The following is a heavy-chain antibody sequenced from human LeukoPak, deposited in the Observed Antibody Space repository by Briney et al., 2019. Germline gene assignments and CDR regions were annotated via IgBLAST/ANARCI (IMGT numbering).Heavy chain of an antibody. D-gene: IGHD3/OR15-3a*01. CDR1: GGSISSSSYY. CDR2: IYYSGST. Sequence: PSETLSLTCTVSGGSISSSSYYWGWIRQPPGKGLEWIGSIYYSGSTYYNPSLKSRVTISLDTSKNKFSLRVTSVTAADTAVYYCGRFGLKNWNYVDYWGQGTLVTVSS. V-gene: IGHV4-39*07. J-gene: IGHJ4*02. CDR3: GRFGLKNWNYVDY.